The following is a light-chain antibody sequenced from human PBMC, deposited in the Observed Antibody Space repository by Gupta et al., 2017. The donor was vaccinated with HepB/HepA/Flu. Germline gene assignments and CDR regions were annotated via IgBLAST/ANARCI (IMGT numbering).Light chain of an antibody. CDR1: QVIRND. V-gene: IGKV1-17*01. J-gene: IGKJ1*01. CDR2: AVS. CDR3: LHHNSFPWT. Sequence: DIQMTHSPSSLSASVGDRVTITCRASQVIRNDLGWYQQKPQNSPKRLIYAVSRLKIGVPSRFSGSGSGTEFTLAISSLQPEDFAINYCLHHNSFPWTFGQGTKVEIE.